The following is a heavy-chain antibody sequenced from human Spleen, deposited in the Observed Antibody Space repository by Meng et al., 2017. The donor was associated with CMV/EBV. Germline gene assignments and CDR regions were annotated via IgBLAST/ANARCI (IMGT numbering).Heavy chain of an antibody. CDR1: GFALSSYW. J-gene: IGHJ4*02. CDR2: IKQDGDDT. D-gene: IGHD1-26*01. Sequence: GGSLRLSCAASGFALSSYWMNWVCQAPGKGLEWVAIIKQDGDDTYYVDSVKGRFTISRDNAKNSLYLQMNSLRAEDTAIYYCATDEGAYWGQGTLVTVSS. CDR3: ATDEGAY. V-gene: IGHV3-7*01.